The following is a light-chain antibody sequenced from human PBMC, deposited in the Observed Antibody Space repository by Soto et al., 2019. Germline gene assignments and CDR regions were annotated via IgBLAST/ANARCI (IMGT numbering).Light chain of an antibody. CDR3: QQYGSSPPT. V-gene: IGKV3-20*01. J-gene: IGKJ1*01. Sequence: EIVLTQSPGTLSLSPGERATLSCRASQSVSSNYLAWYRRKPGQAPRLLIYGASYRATDIPGRFSGSGSGTDFTLTITTLEPEDFAVYYCQQYGSSPPTFGPGTRVEIK. CDR1: QSVSSNY. CDR2: GAS.